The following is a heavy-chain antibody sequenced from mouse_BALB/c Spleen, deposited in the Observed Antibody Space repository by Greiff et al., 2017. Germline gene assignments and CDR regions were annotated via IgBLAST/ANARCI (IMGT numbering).Heavy chain of an antibody. J-gene: IGHJ3*01. D-gene: IGHD2-1*01. CDR1: GYTFTSYW. Sequence: QVQLKESGAELARPGASVKLSCKASGYTFTSYWMQWVKQRPGQGLEWIGAIYPGDGDTRYTQKFKGKATLTADKSSSTAYMQLSSLASEDSAVYYCARSYGNSFAYWGQGTLVTVSA. CDR2: IYPGDGDT. V-gene: IGHV1-87*01. CDR3: ARSYGNSFAY.